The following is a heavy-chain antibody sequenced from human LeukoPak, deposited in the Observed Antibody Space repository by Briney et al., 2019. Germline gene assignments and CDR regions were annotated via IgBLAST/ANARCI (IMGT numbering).Heavy chain of an antibody. V-gene: IGHV3-49*04. CDR2: IRSNPYGGTT. CDR3: TRGYYYDSRGYYQYYFDY. D-gene: IGHD3-22*01. Sequence: GGSLRLSCAASGFTFSSYAMSWVRQAPGRGLEWVGFIRSNPYGGTTTYAASVKGRFTISRDESKSIVYLQMNSLKNEDTAVYYCTRGYYYDSRGYYQYYFDYWGQGTLVTVSS. J-gene: IGHJ4*02. CDR1: GFTFSSYA.